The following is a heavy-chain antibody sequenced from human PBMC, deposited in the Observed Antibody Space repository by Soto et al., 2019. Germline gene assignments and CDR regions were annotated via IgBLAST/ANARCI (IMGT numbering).Heavy chain of an antibody. CDR1: GCSINTSNYY. Sequence: PSETLSLTCIVSGCSINTSNYYGGWIQQPPGKALEWIGSIHFSESTYYNPSLWSRVTISVDTSQNQISLSLGSVTAADTAVYYCARASRSRNGNGFNLWGHGTMVTVSS. J-gene: IGHJ3*01. D-gene: IGHD2-2*01. CDR2: IHFSEST. CDR3: ARASRSRNGNGFNL. V-gene: IGHV4-39*01.